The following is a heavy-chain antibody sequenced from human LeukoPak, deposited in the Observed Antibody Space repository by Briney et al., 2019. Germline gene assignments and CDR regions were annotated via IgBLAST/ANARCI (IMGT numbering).Heavy chain of an antibody. CDR3: ARSRQKYSSSWDNWFDP. D-gene: IGHD6-13*01. CDR1: GYTFTGYY. V-gene: IGHV1-2*02. J-gene: IGHJ5*02. CDR2: INPNSGGT. Sequence: ASVKVSCKASGYTFTGYYMHWVRQAPGQGLEWMGWINPNSGGTNYAQKFQGRFTMTRDTSISTAYMELSRLRSDDTAVYYCARSRQKYSSSWDNWFDPWGQGTLVTVSS.